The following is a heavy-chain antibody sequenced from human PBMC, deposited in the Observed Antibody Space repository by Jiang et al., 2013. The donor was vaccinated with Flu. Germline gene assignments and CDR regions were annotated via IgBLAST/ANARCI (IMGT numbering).Heavy chain of an antibody. V-gene: IGHV4-59*01. J-gene: IGHJ5*02. CDR2: SITVGAP. CDR3: ARGIAARPADRNRVWFDP. Sequence: SWIRQPPGRDWSGLGISITVGAPTTNPPSRSRVTISVDTSKNQXSLKLSSVTAADTAVYYCARGIAARPADRNRVWFDPWGQGTLVTVSS. D-gene: IGHD6-6*01.